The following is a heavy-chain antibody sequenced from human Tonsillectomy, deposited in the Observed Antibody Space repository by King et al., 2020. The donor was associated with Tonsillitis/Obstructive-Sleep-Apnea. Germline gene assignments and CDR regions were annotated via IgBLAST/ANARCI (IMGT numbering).Heavy chain of an antibody. D-gene: IGHD2-8*02. J-gene: IGHJ5*01. CDR2: VIPTLGIG. Sequence: QLVQSGAEVRETGSSVKVSCKASGGTFSSYTISWVRRAPGQGLEWMGRVIPTLGIGNYAQKFQGRVTISADKSTTTAYMELSSLRSEDTAVYYCAREGTGRGGWGYNWFDSWGQGTLVTVSS. CDR3: AREGTGRGGWGYNWFDS. V-gene: IGHV1-69*09. CDR1: GGTFSSYT.